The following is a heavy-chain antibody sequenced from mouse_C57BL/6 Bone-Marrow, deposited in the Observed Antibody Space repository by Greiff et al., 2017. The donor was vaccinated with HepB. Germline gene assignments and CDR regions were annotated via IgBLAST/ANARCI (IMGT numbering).Heavy chain of an antibody. Sequence: QVQLQQSGAELARPGASVKLSCKASGYTFTSYWMHWVKQRPGQGLEWIGNINPSNGGTNYNEKFKSKATLTVDKSASTAYMQLSSLTSEDSAVYYCARSGDYAFDSWGQGTTLTVSS. D-gene: IGHD2-4*01. J-gene: IGHJ2*01. CDR2: INPSNGGT. CDR1: GYTFTSYW. CDR3: ARSGDYAFDS. V-gene: IGHV1-53*01.